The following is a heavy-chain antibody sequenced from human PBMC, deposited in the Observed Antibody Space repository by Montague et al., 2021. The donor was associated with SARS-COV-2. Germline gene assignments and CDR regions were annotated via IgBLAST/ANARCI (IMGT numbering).Heavy chain of an antibody. V-gene: IGHV3-21*01. CDR1: GFAFSSYT. CDR3: ARDQPPLYYYDSSGYPDS. CDR2: ISSSSSYI. D-gene: IGHD3-22*01. J-gene: IGHJ4*02. Sequence: SLRLSCAASGFAFSSYTMNWVRQAPGKGLEWVSSISSSSSYIYYXDSVKGRFTISRDNAKNSLYLQMNSLRAEDTAVYYCARDQPPLYYYDSSGYPDSWGQGTLVTVSS.